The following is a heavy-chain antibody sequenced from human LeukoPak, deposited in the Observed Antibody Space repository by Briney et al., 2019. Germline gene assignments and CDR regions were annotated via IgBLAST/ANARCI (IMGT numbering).Heavy chain of an antibody. CDR3: ARDARVQKWFGEVIMTKTYYFDY. CDR2: INHSGST. J-gene: IGHJ4*02. V-gene: IGHV4-34*01. D-gene: IGHD3-10*01. CDR1: GGSFSGYY. Sequence: SETLSLTCAVYGGSFSGYYWSWIRQPPGKGLEWIGEINHSGSTNYNPSLKSRVTISVDTSKNQFSLKLSSVTAADTAVYYCARDARVQKWFGEVIMTKTYYFDYWGQGALVTVSS.